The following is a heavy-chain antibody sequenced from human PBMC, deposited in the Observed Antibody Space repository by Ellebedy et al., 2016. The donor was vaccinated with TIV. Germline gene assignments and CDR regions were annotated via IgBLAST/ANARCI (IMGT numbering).Heavy chain of an antibody. J-gene: IGHJ6*02. Sequence: ASVKVSCKASGYTFTSYDINWVRQASGQGLEWMGWINPNSGGTNYAQKFQGWVTMTRDTSISTAYMELSRLRSDDTAVYYCARETYNWNYGYYGMDVWGQGTTVTVSS. V-gene: IGHV1-2*04. CDR2: INPNSGGT. D-gene: IGHD1-7*01. CDR3: ARETYNWNYGYYGMDV. CDR1: GYTFTSYD.